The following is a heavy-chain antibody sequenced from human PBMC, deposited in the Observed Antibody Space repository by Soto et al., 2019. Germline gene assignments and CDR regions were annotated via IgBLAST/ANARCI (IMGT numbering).Heavy chain of an antibody. CDR3: AVGRYFDWLLFGPDY. CDR1: GYTFTGYY. J-gene: IGHJ4*02. D-gene: IGHD3-9*01. Sequence: ASVKVSCKASGYTFTGYYMHWVRQAPGQGLEWMGWINPNSGGTNYAQKFQGRVTMTRDTSISTAYMELSRLRSDDTAVYYCAVGRYFDWLLFGPDYWGQGTLVTVPS. CDR2: INPNSGGT. V-gene: IGHV1-2*02.